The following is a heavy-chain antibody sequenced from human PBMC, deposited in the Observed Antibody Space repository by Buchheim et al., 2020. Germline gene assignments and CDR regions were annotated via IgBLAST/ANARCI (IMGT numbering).Heavy chain of an antibody. Sequence: QVQLQESGPGLVKPSQTLSLTCTVSGGSISSGDYYWSWIRQPPGKGLEWIGYIYYSGSPYYNPSLKSRVTITVDTPKNQFPLKLSSVTAADTAVYYCARDIGAPRVGDWYFDLWGRGTL. CDR1: GGSISSGDYY. CDR3: ARDIGAPRVGDWYFDL. J-gene: IGHJ2*01. D-gene: IGHD3-16*01. CDR2: IYYSGSP. V-gene: IGHV4-30-4*01.